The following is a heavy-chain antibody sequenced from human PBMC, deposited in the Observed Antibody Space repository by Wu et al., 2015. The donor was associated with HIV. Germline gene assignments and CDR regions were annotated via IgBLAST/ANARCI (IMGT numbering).Heavy chain of an antibody. CDR3: AGRRPEWRHFDR. J-gene: IGHJ4*02. V-gene: IGHV1-69*13. Sequence: QGQLVQSGAEVKKPGSSVKVSCKASGDTFNNYAFTWVRQAPGQGLEWMGRIIPIFGTANYAQKFQGRVTITADKSTSTAYMELNSLRSEDTAAYYCAGRRPEWRHFDRWGQGTLVTVSS. D-gene: IGHD1-26*01. CDR1: GDTFNNYA. CDR2: IIPIFGTA.